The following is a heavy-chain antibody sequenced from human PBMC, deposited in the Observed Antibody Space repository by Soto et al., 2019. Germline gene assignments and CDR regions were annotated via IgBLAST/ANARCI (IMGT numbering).Heavy chain of an antibody. CDR3: ASLVAGYYGDC. CDR1: GGSISSSSSY. Sequence: QLQLQESGPGLVKPPETLSLTCTVSGGSISSSSSYWGWIRQPPGKGLEWIGSIYYSGSTYYNPSLKSRATISVDTSKNEFSLKLTSVSAADTAVYSCASLVAGYYGDCWCQGTLVTVS. J-gene: IGHJ4*02. CDR2: IYYSGST. D-gene: IGHD6-19*01. V-gene: IGHV4-39*01.